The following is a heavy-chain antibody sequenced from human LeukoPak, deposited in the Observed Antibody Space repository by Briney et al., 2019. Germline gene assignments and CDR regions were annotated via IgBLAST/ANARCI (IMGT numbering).Heavy chain of an antibody. CDR3: ARTYGDGFDY. CDR2: ISSSSSYI. Sequence: GGSLRLSCAASGFTFSSYGTNWVRQAPGKGLDWVSSISSSSSYIYYADSVKGRFTISRDNAKNSLYLQMNSLRAEDTAVYYCARTYGDGFDYWGQGTLVTVSS. V-gene: IGHV3-21*01. CDR1: GFTFSSYG. J-gene: IGHJ4*02. D-gene: IGHD4-17*01.